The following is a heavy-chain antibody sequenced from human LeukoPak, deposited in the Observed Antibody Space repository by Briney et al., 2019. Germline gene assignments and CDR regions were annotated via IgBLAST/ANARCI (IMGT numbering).Heavy chain of an antibody. D-gene: IGHD3-16*01. CDR1: GYTFTSYG. CDR2: ISAYNGNT. Sequence: ASVKVSCKASGYTFTSYGISWVRQAPGQGLEWMGWISAYNGNTNYAQKLQGRVTMTTDTSTSTAYMELRSLRSDDTAVYYCARVDRRRGDAGYYFDYWGQGTLVTVSS. J-gene: IGHJ4*02. CDR3: ARVDRRRGDAGYYFDY. V-gene: IGHV1-18*01.